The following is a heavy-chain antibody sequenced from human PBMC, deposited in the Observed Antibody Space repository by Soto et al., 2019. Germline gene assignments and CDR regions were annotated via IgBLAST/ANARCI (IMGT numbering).Heavy chain of an antibody. CDR3: ARGRTSGEMGV. J-gene: IGHJ6*02. CDR1: GGSFSGYY. V-gene: IGHV4-34*01. Sequence: KTSETLSLTCAVYGGSFSGYYWSWIRQPPGKGLEWIGEINHSGSTNYNPSLKSRVTISVDTSKNQFSLKLSSVTAADTAVYYCARGRTSGEMGVWGQGTTVTVSS. D-gene: IGHD3-10*01. CDR2: INHSGST.